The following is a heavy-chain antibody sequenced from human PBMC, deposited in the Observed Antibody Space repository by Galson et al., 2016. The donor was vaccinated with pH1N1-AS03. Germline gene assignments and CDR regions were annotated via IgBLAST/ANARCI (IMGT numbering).Heavy chain of an antibody. D-gene: IGHD3-22*01. CDR2: INWNGDSL. CDR3: ARDPYDTSGYYYPP. Sequence: SLRLSCAASGFSVDDYGMSWVRQGPGKGLEWVAXINWNGDSLXYXDSVKGRFTISKDNAKNYLYLHMNSLRVEDTALYHCARDPYDTSGYYYPPWGQGTLVTVSS. V-gene: IGHV3-20*01. CDR1: GFSVDDYG. J-gene: IGHJ5*02.